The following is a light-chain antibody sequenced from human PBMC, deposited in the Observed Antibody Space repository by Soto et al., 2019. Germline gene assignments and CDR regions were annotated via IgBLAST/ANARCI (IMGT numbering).Light chain of an antibody. CDR1: QSVSSNY. V-gene: IGKV3-20*01. J-gene: IGKJ2*01. CDR3: QLFGSPPTMYT. CDR2: GAS. Sequence: EIVLTQSPGTLSLSPGERATLSCRASQSVSSNYVAWYQQKPGQAPRLLIYGASSRATGISDRFSGSGSGTDFSLTISRLEPEDFAVYFCQLFGSPPTMYTFGQGTKLEIK.